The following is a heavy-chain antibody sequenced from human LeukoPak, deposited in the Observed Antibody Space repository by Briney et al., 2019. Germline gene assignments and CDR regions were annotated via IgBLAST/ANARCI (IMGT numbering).Heavy chain of an antibody. J-gene: IGHJ5*02. CDR2: IDPSDSCT. Sequence: GESLRISCKGSGYSFTSYWISWVRQMPGKGLEWMGRIDPSDSCTNYSPSFQGHVTISADKSISTAYLQWSSLKASDTAMYYCARLVMYYDILTGYYHWFDPWGQGTLVTVSS. V-gene: IGHV5-10-1*01. CDR3: ARLVMYYDILTGYYHWFDP. CDR1: GYSFTSYW. D-gene: IGHD3-9*01.